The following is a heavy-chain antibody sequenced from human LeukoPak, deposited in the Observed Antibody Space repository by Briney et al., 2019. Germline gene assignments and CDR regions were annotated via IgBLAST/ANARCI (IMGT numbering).Heavy chain of an antibody. CDR1: GFTFSSYG. Sequence: GGSLRLSCAASGFTFSSYGMYWVRQAPGKGLEWVAFIRYDGSSKYYADSVKGRFTVSRDNSKNTLYLQMGSLRAEDMAVYYCARDMRGYSSSPGTDYYYMDVWGKGTTVTVSS. CDR2: IRYDGSSK. D-gene: IGHD6-6*01. J-gene: IGHJ6*03. CDR3: ARDMRGYSSSPGTDYYYMDV. V-gene: IGHV3-30*02.